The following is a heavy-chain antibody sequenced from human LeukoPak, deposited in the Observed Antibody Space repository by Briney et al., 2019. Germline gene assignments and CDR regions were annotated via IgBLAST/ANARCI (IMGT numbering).Heavy chain of an antibody. CDR3: ARSTPDYIAVVVAATGYFDY. V-gene: IGHV4-39*01. J-gene: IGHJ4*02. Sequence: PSETLSLTCTVSGGSISSSSYYWGWICQPPGKGLEWIGSIYYSGSTYYNPSLKSRVTISVDTSKNQFSLKLSSVTAADTAVYYCARSTPDYIAVVVAATGYFDYWGQGTLVTVSS. CDR1: GGSISSSSYY. D-gene: IGHD2-15*01. CDR2: IYYSGST.